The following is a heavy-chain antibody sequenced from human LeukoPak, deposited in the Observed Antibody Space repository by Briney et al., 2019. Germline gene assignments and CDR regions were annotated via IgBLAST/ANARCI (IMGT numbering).Heavy chain of an antibody. CDR2: IYYSGST. Sequence: PSETLSLTCTVSGGSISSSSYYWGWIRQPPGKGLEWIGSIYYSGSTYYNPSLKSRVTISVDTSKNQFSLKLSSVTAADTAVYYCARDDEEITSQNIARYYFDYWGQGTLVTVSS. CDR1: GGSISSSSYY. V-gene: IGHV4-39*07. CDR3: ARDDEEITSQNIARYYFDY. D-gene: IGHD1-14*01. J-gene: IGHJ4*02.